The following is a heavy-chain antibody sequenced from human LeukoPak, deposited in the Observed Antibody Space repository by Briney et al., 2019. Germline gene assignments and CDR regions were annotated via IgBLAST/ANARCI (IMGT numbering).Heavy chain of an antibody. V-gene: IGHV1-8*01. Sequence: ASVKVSCTASGYTFTSYDINWVRQATGQGLEWMGWMNPNSGNTGYAQKFQGRVTMTRNTSISTAYMELSSLRSEDTAVYYCARRALWFGDGGHYYYGMDVWGQGTTVTVSS. CDR2: MNPNSGNT. CDR3: ARRALWFGDGGHYYYGMDV. D-gene: IGHD3-10*01. J-gene: IGHJ6*02. CDR1: GYTFTSYD.